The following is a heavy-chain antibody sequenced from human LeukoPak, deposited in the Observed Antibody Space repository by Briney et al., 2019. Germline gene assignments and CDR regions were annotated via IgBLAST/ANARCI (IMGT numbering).Heavy chain of an antibody. J-gene: IGHJ3*02. Sequence: TGGSLRLSCAASGFTFRSYTMNWVRQAPGKGLEWVSVIYSGGSTYYADSVKGRFTISRDNSKNALYLQMNSLRAEDTAVYYCARDRGCGDCYPPANDAFDIWGQGTMVTVSS. D-gene: IGHD2-21*02. CDR3: ARDRGCGDCYPPANDAFDI. CDR2: IYSGGST. CDR1: GFTFRSYT. V-gene: IGHV3-66*01.